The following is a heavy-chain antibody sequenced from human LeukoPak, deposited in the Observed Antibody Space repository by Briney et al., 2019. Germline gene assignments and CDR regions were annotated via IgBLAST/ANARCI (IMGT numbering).Heavy chain of an antibody. CDR2: ISTGSTYI. J-gene: IGHJ4*02. CDR1: GFTYSSYS. CDR3: AKAPTAMVTYFDY. V-gene: IGHV3-21*01. Sequence: GGSLGLSCAASGFTYSSYSMNWVRQAPGERLEWVSSISTGSTYIYYADSVKGRFTISRDDAKNSLFLQMNSLRAEDTAVYYCAKAPTAMVTYFDYWGQGTLVTVSS. D-gene: IGHD5-18*01.